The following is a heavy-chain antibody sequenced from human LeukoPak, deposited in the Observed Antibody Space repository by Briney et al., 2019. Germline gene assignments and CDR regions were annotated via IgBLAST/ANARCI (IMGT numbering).Heavy chain of an antibody. CDR3: AREYYSNPSQVDV. Sequence: GGSLRLSCAASGFTVSSNYMSWVRQAPGKGLEWVSSISSSSSYIYYADSVKGRFTISRDNAKNSLYLQMNSLRAEDTAVYYCAREYYSNPSQVDVWGKGTTVTVSS. D-gene: IGHD4-11*01. V-gene: IGHV3-21*01. CDR1: GFTVSSNY. J-gene: IGHJ6*04. CDR2: ISSSSSYI.